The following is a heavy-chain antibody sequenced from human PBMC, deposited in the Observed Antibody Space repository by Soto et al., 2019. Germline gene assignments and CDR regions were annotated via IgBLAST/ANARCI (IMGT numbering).Heavy chain of an antibody. J-gene: IGHJ4*02. Sequence: TSETLSLTRSVTSSSLPISIYYWRWIRQPPGRGPEWIGSIYYSGNTYYKPSLKSRVSISIDTSRNQFSLKLTSVTAADTGVYYCASSSPFHYWGPGILVT. CDR3: ASSSPFHY. CDR2: IYYSGNT. CDR1: SSSLPISIYY. D-gene: IGHD6-6*01. V-gene: IGHV4-39*01.